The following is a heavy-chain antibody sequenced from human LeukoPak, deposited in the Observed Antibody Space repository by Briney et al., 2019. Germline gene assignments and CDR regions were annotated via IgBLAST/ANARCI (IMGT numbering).Heavy chain of an antibody. J-gene: IGHJ6*02. CDR3: ARSLGVVAPYYYYYGMDV. Sequence: GGSLRLSCAASGFTFSSYRMSWVRQAPGKGLEWVANIKQDGSEKHYVDSVKGRFTISRDNAQNSLYLQMNSLRAEDTAVYYCARSLGVVAPYYYYYGMDVWGQGTTVTVP. D-gene: IGHD3-3*01. CDR2: IKQDGSEK. CDR1: GFTFSSYR. V-gene: IGHV3-7*01.